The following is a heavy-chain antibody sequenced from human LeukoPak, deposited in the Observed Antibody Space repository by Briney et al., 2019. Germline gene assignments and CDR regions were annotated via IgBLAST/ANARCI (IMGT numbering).Heavy chain of an antibody. V-gene: IGHV3-23*01. D-gene: IGHD6-19*01. CDR3: AKNRAKQFDYY. Sequence: PGGSLRLSCAASGFTFSSYAMSWVRQAPGKGQEWVSAVSGSGGSTYYADSVKGGFPISRDNSKNTLYLRMNSLRAGDPAVYYGAKNRAKQFDYYWGRGTLVTVSS. CDR2: VSGSGGST. CDR1: GFTFSSYA. J-gene: IGHJ4*01.